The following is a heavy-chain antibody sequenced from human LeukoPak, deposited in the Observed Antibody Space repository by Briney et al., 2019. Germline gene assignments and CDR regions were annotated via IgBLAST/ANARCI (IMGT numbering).Heavy chain of an antibody. V-gene: IGHV3-23*01. CDR2: ISGSGGST. CDR1: GFTFSSYG. Sequence: GSLRLSCAASGFTFSSYGMSWVRQAPGKGLEWVPAISGSGGSTYYADSVKGRFTISRDNSKNTLYLQMNSLRAEDTAVYYCAKDRMGARGRWFDPWGQGTLVTVSS. J-gene: IGHJ5*02. CDR3: AKDRMGARGRWFDP. D-gene: IGHD1-26*01.